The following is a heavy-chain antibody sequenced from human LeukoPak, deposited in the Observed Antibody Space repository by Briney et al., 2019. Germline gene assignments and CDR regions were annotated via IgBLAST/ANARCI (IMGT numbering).Heavy chain of an antibody. CDR1: GVPANKYD. V-gene: IGHV3-48*03. Sequence: GWYLRLFCAASGVPANKYDFYSFRQAPARGLEWISYVVAGATSTNYADSVWRRFTLSRDNAQNYVHLQMNSLRDEDTAIYYCVRGRLLRSTTYFDSWGQGALVTVSS. CDR3: VRGRLLRSTTYFDS. J-gene: IGHJ4*02. D-gene: IGHD2-21*02. CDR2: VVAGATST.